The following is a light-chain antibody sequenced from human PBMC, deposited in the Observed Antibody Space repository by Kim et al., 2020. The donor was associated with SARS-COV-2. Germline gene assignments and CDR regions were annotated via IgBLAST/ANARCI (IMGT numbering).Light chain of an antibody. J-gene: IGLJ2*01. V-gene: IGLV2-8*01. Sequence: SVPTPSNGTTRDVVGYYYVSWYQQHPGKAPKLLIFEVSKRPSGIPDRFSGSKSDNTASLTVSGLQAEDEADYYCSSYAGSNNFAVFGGGTQLTVL. CDR1: TRDVVGYYY. CDR3: SSYAGSNNFAV. CDR2: EVS.